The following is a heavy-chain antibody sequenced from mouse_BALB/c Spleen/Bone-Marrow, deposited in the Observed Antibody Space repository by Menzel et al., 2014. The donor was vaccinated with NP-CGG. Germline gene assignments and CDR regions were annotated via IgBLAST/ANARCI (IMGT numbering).Heavy chain of an antibody. V-gene: IGHV5-6-4*01. J-gene: IGHJ2*01. Sequence: EVKLVESGGGLVKPGGSLKLSCAASGFTFSSYTMSWVRQTPEKRLEWVATITSGGSYTYYPDSVKGRFTISRDNAKNTLYLQMSSLKSEDTAMYYCTRDNGPFDYWGQGTTPTVSS. CDR3: TRDNGPFDY. CDR1: GFTFSSYT. CDR2: ITSGGSYT. D-gene: IGHD1-2*01.